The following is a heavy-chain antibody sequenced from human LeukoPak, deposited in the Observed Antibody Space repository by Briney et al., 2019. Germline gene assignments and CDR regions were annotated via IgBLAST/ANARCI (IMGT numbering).Heavy chain of an antibody. CDR1: GYTFTGYY. J-gene: IGHJ4*02. CDR3: ARADSSGYYLGDY. V-gene: IGHV1-2*02. CDR2: INPNSGGT. Sequence: ASVKVSCKASGYTFTGYYMHWVRQAPGQGLAWMGWINPNSGGTNYAQKFQGRVTMTRDTSISTAYMELSRLRSDDTAVYYCARADSSGYYLGDYWGQGTLVTVSS. D-gene: IGHD3-22*01.